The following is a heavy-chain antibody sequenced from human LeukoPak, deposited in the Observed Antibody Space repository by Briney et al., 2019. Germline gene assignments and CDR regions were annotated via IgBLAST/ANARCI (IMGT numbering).Heavy chain of an antibody. CDR3: ATQIAVVGSGFDY. V-gene: IGHV3-21*01. Sequence: GGSLRLSCAASGFTFSSYSMNWVRQAPGKGLEWVSSISSSSSYIYCADTVKGRFTISRDNAKNSLHLEMNSLRAEDTAVYYCATQIAVVGSGFDYRGQGTLVTGSS. D-gene: IGHD6-19*01. CDR2: ISSSSSYI. J-gene: IGHJ4*02. CDR1: GFTFSSYS.